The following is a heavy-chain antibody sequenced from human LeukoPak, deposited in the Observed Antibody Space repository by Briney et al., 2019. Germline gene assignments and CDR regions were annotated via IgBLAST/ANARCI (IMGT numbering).Heavy chain of an antibody. D-gene: IGHD2/OR15-2a*01. Sequence: GGSLRLSCAASGFTFSSYAMNWVRQAPGKGLECISAISGRGGSTYYADSVKGRFTISRDNSKNTLYLQMNSLRAEDTAVYYCARNVSGQYFDIWGRGILVTVSS. V-gene: IGHV3-23*01. J-gene: IGHJ2*01. CDR1: GFTFSSYA. CDR2: ISGRGGST. CDR3: ARNVSGQYFDI.